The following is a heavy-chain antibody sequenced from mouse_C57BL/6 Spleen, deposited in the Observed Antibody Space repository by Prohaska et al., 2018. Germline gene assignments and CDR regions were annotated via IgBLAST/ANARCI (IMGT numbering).Heavy chain of an antibody. J-gene: IGHJ2*01. CDR2: IYPGSGST. CDR3: ASPHYYGSSYDY. CDR1: TFTSYW. Sequence: TFTSYWITWVKQRPGQGLEWIGDIYPGSGSTNKNEKFKSKATLTVETSSSTAYMQLSSLTSEDSAVYYCASPHYYGSSYDYWGQGTTLTVSS. V-gene: IGHV1-55*01. D-gene: IGHD1-1*01.